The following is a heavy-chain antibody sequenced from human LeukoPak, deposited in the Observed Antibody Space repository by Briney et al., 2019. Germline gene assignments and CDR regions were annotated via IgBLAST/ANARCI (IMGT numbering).Heavy chain of an antibody. CDR3: ARGASAHGDYFVY. CDR2: IKQDGSEK. V-gene: IGHV3-7*01. J-gene: IGHJ4*02. CDR1: GFTFSSYW. D-gene: IGHD4-17*01. Sequence: GGSLRLSCAASGFTFSSYWLTWVRQAPGKGLEWVANIKQDGSEKFYVDSVKGRFTISRDSAKNSLYLQMNSLGVEDTAVYYCARGASAHGDYFVYWGQGTLVTVSS.